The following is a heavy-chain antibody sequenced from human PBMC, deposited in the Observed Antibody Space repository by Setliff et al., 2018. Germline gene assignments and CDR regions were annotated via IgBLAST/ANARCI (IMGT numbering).Heavy chain of an antibody. CDR2: INHSGGT. D-gene: IGHD3-10*01. V-gene: IGHV4-34*01. CDR3: ARGFLRYDSGTYYTY. Sequence: PSETLSLTCAVQGGPFSGYYWSWIRQPPGKGLESIGGINHSGGTNYNPSLKSRATVSIDTSKNHFSLKLSSVTAADTAVYYCARGFLRYDSGTYYTYWGQGTLVTVSS. J-gene: IGHJ4*02. CDR1: GGPFSGYY.